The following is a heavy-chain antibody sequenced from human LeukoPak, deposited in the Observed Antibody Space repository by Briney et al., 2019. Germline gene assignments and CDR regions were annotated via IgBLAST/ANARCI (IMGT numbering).Heavy chain of an antibody. CDR1: GFTFNSYA. V-gene: IGHV3-23*01. CDR3: AKRRTGDTYYFGY. Sequence: PGGSLRLSCAASGFTFNSYAMSWVRQAPGKGLEWVSAISGSGGSTYYADSVKGRFTISRDNSKNTLYLQMNSLRAEDTAVYYCAKRRTGDTYYFGYWGQGTLVTVSS. D-gene: IGHD7-27*01. J-gene: IGHJ4*02. CDR2: ISGSGGST.